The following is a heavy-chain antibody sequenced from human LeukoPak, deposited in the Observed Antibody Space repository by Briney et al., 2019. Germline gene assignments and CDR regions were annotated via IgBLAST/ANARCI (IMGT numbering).Heavy chain of an antibody. CDR2: IIPVFGTS. J-gene: IGHJ5*02. Sequence: SVKVSCKASGGTFSSYAISWVRQAPGQGLEWMGGIIPVFGTSNYAQKLQGRVTITADESTRTAYMELSSLRSEDTAVYYCARVTGGRYCSTTSCYMRGWFDPWGQGTLVTVSS. CDR3: ARVTGGRYCSTTSCYMRGWFDP. D-gene: IGHD2-2*02. CDR1: GGTFSSYA. V-gene: IGHV1-69*13.